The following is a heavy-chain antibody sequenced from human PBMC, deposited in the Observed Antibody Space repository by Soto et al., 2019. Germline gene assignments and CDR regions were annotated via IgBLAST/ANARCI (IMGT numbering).Heavy chain of an antibody. J-gene: IGHJ4*02. V-gene: IGHV3-33*08. D-gene: IGHD2-2*01. Sequence: GGSLRLSCAASGFTFSSYGMHWVRQAPGKGLEWVAVIWYDGSNKYYADNVKGRFTNSRDNYKNTLYLQMNSQRAEDMVLYYCAREIVLVPAAMPVFDYWGQGTLVTVSS. CDR1: GFTFSSYG. CDR3: AREIVLVPAAMPVFDY. CDR2: IWYDGSNK.